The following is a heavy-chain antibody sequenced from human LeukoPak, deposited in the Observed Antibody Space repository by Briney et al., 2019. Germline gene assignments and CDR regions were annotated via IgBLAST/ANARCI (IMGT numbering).Heavy chain of an antibody. CDR1: GLTFSSYN. CDR3: ASARVVEVLATPTALDY. Sequence: GGSLRLSCAASGLTFSSYNMNWVRQAPGKGLEWVAIISYDGSDTYYTDSVKGRFTISRDNSKNTLYLQMNSLRVEDTAVYYCASARVVEVLATPTALDYWGQGTLVTVSS. J-gene: IGHJ4*02. V-gene: IGHV3-30-3*01. D-gene: IGHD2-2*01. CDR2: ISYDGSDT.